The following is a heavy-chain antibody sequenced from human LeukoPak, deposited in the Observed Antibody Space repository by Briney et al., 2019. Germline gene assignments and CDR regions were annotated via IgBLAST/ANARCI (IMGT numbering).Heavy chain of an antibody. J-gene: IGHJ6*02. V-gene: IGHV3-23*01. CDR2: ISGSGDAT. CDR3: AKYVTPPGTYYYGLDV. Sequence: PGGSLRLSCAASGFIFSSYAMNWVRQAPGKGLEWVSGISGSGDATFYADPVKGRFTISRDNSKNTLYLQMNSLRGDDTAVYYCAKYVTPPGTYYYGLDVWSQGTTVTVSS. CDR1: GFIFSSYA. D-gene: IGHD6-13*01.